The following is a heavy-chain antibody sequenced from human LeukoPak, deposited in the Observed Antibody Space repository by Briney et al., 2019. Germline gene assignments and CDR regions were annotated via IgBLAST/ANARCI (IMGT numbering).Heavy chain of an antibody. V-gene: IGHV3-72*01. Sequence: GGSLRLSCAAFGFTFSDHYMDWVRQAPGKGLEWVARIRDKANSYTTEYAASVKGRFTISRDDSKNSLYLQMNSLETEDTAIYYCARYQLLPMRFFDCWGQGTLVTVSS. CDR3: ARYQLLPMRFFDC. CDR1: GFTFSDHY. CDR2: IRDKANSYTT. D-gene: IGHD2-2*01. J-gene: IGHJ4*02.